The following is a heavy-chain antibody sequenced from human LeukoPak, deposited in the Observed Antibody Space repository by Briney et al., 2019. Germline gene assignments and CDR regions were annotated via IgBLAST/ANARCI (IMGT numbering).Heavy chain of an antibody. CDR1: GGSISSGGYS. J-gene: IGHJ4*02. V-gene: IGHV4-30-2*01. Sequence: SETLSLTCAVSGGSISSGGYSWSWIRQPPGKGLEWIGYIYHSGSTNYNPSLKSRVIMSVDKSKNQFSLNLNSVTAADTAVYYCSRATIAASGQMDSWGQGILVTVSS. CDR3: SRATIAASGQMDS. CDR2: IYHSGST. D-gene: IGHD6-13*01.